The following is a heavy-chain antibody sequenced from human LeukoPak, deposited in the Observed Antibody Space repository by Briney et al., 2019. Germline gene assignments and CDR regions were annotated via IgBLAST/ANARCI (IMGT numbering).Heavy chain of an antibody. V-gene: IGHV3-48*04. Sequence: GGSLRLSCAASGFTFSSYSMNWVRQAPGKGLEWVSYISSSSSTIYYADSVKGRFTISRDNAKNSLYLQMNSLRAEDTAVYYCARDDYDFWSGYSDYYGMDVWGQGTTVTVSS. CDR2: ISSSSSTI. CDR1: GFTFSSYS. D-gene: IGHD3-3*01. J-gene: IGHJ6*02. CDR3: ARDDYDFWSGYSDYYGMDV.